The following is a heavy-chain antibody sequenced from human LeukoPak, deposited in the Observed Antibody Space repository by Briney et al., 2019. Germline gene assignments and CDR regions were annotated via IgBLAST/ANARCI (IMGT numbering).Heavy chain of an antibody. V-gene: IGHV4-34*01. CDR1: GGSFSGYY. J-gene: IGHJ4*02. CDR2: INHSGST. D-gene: IGHD6-19*01. CDR3: ARVGWSIAVAGRPTFDY. Sequence: SETLSLTCAVYGGSFSGYYWSWIRQPPGKGLEWIGEINHSGSTNYNPSLKSRVTISVDTSKNQFSLKLSSVTAADTAVYYCARVGWSIAVAGRPTFDYWGQGTLVTVSS.